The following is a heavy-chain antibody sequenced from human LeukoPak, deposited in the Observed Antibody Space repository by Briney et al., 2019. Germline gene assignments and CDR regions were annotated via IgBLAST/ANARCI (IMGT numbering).Heavy chain of an antibody. J-gene: IGHJ4*02. CDR2: IYSGGRT. CDR3: ANAPLTTVTTSDY. V-gene: IGHV3-66*02. CDR1: GFTFDDYG. D-gene: IGHD4-17*01. Sequence: GGSLRLSCAASGFTFDDYGMSWVRQAPGKGLEWVSVIYSGGRTYYADSVKGRFTISRDNSKNMVYLQMNSLRTEDTAVYYCANAPLTTVTTSDYWGQGTLVTVSS.